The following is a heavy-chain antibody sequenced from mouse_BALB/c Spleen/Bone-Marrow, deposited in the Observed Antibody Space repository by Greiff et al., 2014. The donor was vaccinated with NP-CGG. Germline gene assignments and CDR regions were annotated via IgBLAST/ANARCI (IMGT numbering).Heavy chain of an antibody. V-gene: IGHV1S132*01. CDR3: ARKGISTVIATAYYFDY. CDR1: GCTFTSYW. Sequence: VQLQQSGAELVKPGASVKLSCKTSGCTFTSYWIQWVKQRPGRGLGWIGEIFPGTGTTYYNEKFKDKATLTIDTSSSTAYMQLSSLTSEDSAVYFCARKGISTVIATAYYFDYWGQGSTLTVSS. J-gene: IGHJ2*01. CDR2: IFPGTGTT. D-gene: IGHD2-4*01.